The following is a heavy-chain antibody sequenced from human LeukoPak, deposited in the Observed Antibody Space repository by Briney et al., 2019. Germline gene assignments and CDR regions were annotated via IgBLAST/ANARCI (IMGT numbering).Heavy chain of an antibody. V-gene: IGHV3-30*02. CDR1: GFTFSSYG. J-gene: IGHJ4*02. D-gene: IGHD3-10*01. Sequence: GGSLRLSCAASGFTFSSYGMHWVRQAPGKGLEWVAVIWYDGSNKYYADSVKGRFTISRDNSENTLYLQMNSLRAEDTAVYYCAKAGSPTMHLSYWGQGTLVTVSS. CDR2: IWYDGSNK. CDR3: AKAGSPTMHLSY.